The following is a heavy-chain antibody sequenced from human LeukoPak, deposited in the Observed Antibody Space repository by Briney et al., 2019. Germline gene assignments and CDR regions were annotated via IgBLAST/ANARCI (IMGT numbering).Heavy chain of an antibody. D-gene: IGHD3-10*01. CDR1: GFAFSTHW. CDR2: IKTDGGGA. Sequence: PGRSLRLSCAASGFAFSTHWMHWVRQAPGKGLVWVSRIKTDGGGANYADSVKGGFTISRDNAKKPLYLQMNSLRAEDKAVYYCARDRVYGSGSNDYWGKGTLVTVSS. V-gene: IGHV3-74*01. CDR3: ARDRVYGSGSNDY. J-gene: IGHJ4*02.